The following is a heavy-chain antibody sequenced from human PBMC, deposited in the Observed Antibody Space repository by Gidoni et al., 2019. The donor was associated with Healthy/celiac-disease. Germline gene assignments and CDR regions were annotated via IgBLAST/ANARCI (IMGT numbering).Heavy chain of an antibody. CDR3: ARAEMATISLDY. CDR2: ISSSSRTI. CDR1: GFTFSSYS. Sequence: EVQLVESGGGLVQPGGSLRLSCAASGFTFSSYSMNWVRHAPGKGLEWVSYISSSSRTIYYADSVKGRFTISRDNAKNSLYLQMNSLRDEDTAVYYCARAEMATISLDYWGQGTLVTVSS. D-gene: IGHD5-12*01. V-gene: IGHV3-48*02. J-gene: IGHJ4*02.